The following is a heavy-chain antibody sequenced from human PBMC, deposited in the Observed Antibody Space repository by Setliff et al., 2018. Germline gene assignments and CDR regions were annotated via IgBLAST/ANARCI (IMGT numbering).Heavy chain of an antibody. J-gene: IGHJ5*02. CDR1: EYSFTSYW. CDR2: IYAGDSDT. Sequence: GESLKISCKGSEYSFTSYWIGWVRQMPGKGLEWMGLIYAGDSDTRYNPSFQGRVTMSADKSINTAYLQWSSLKASDTAIYYCARQKSTGSGNNWFDPWGQGTLVTVSS. V-gene: IGHV5-51*01. CDR3: ARQKSTGSGNNWFDP. D-gene: IGHD3-10*01.